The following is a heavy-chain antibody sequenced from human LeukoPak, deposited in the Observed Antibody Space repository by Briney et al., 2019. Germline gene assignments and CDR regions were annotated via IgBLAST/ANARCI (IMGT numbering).Heavy chain of an antibody. Sequence: SETLSLTCTVSGGSISRYYWTWIRQPPGKGLEWIGYIRYTGSTNYNPSLKSRVTMSVDTSKNQISLMLRPVAAADTAVYYCARGDGYHYYWGQGTLVTVSS. CDR2: IRYTGST. V-gene: IGHV4-59*01. CDR1: GGSISRYY. CDR3: ARGDGYHYY. J-gene: IGHJ4*02. D-gene: IGHD5-24*01.